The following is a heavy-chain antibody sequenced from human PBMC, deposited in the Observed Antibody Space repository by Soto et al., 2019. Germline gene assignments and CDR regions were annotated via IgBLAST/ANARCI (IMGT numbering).Heavy chain of an antibody. Sequence: PGESLKISCKGSGYSFTSYWISWVRQMPGKGLEWMGRIDPSDSYTNYSPSFQGHVTISAGKSISTAYLQWSSLKASDTAMYYCARLDYYGSGSRYYYYGMDVWGQGTTVTVSS. CDR2: IDPSDSYT. CDR3: ARLDYYGSGSRYYYYGMDV. CDR1: GYSFTSYW. J-gene: IGHJ6*02. V-gene: IGHV5-10-1*01. D-gene: IGHD3-10*01.